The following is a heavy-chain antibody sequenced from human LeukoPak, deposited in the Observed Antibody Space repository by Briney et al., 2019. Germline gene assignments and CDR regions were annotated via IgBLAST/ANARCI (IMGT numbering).Heavy chain of an antibody. CDR1: GYSISSGYY. D-gene: IGHD2-8*01. J-gene: IGHJ3*02. V-gene: IGHV4-38-2*02. Sequence: PSETLSLTCTVSGYSISSGYYWGWIRQPPGKGLEWIGSIYHSGSTYYNPSLKSRVTISVDTSKNQFSLKLSSVTAADTAVYYCARSTALIDAFVIWGQGTTVTISS. CDR3: ARSTALIDAFVI. CDR2: IYHSGST.